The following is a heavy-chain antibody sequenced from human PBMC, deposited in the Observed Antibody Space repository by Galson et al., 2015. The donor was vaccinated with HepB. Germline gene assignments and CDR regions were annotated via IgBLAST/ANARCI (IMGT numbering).Heavy chain of an antibody. V-gene: IGHV5-51*06. CDR2: IYPGDPDV. D-gene: IGHD3-16*01. Sequence: KVSCKASGSTLSNYGINWVRQVSGKGLEWMAIIYPGDPDVKYSPSFQGQVTISVDESISTAYLQWSSLKASDTAMYYCARLRPGSAHLIFDYWGQGTLVTVSS. CDR1: GSTLSNYG. J-gene: IGHJ4*02. CDR3: ARLRPGSAHLIFDY.